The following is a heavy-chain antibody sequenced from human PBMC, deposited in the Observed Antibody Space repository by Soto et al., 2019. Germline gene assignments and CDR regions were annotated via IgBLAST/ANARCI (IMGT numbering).Heavy chain of an antibody. CDR2: VTNRGGT. D-gene: IGHD5-18*01. CDR3: AMDTDSPSRFDH. Sequence: QLQLQESGPGQVESSETLSLTCTVFGRSINTESYFWGWVRQPPGKGLDWIGSVTNRGGTYYNAALKSRVTMSVDTSRNQFSLRLNSVTAADTAMYYCAMDTDSPSRFDHWGPGTLAIVSS. CDR1: GRSINTESYF. J-gene: IGHJ4*02. V-gene: IGHV4-39*01.